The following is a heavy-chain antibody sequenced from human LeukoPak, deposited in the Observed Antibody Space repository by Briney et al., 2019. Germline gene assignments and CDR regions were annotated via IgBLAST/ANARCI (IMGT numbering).Heavy chain of an antibody. CDR3: ARPDMGDPTGDWFFDL. J-gene: IGHJ2*01. D-gene: IGHD7-27*01. Sequence: PSETLSLTCTVSYGSIRGHYWSWIRQTPGKGLEWIGNIHYSGGTEYNPSLKRRVAMSVDMSRNQFSLKVYSVIAADTAIYYCARPDMGDPTGDWFFDLWGRGTLITVSS. CDR2: IHYSGGT. V-gene: IGHV4-59*11. CDR1: YGSIRGHY.